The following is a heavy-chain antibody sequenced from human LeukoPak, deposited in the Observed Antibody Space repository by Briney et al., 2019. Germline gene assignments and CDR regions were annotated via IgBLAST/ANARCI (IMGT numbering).Heavy chain of an antibody. Sequence: PSETLSLTCTVSGGSISSYYWSWIRQPPGKGLEWIGYIYYSGSTNYNPSLKSRVTISVDTSKNQFPLKLSSVTAADTAVYYCARRSMRAFDIWGQGTMVTVSS. D-gene: IGHD2-8*01. V-gene: IGHV4-59*08. J-gene: IGHJ3*02. CDR1: GGSISSYY. CDR3: ARRSMRAFDI. CDR2: IYYSGST.